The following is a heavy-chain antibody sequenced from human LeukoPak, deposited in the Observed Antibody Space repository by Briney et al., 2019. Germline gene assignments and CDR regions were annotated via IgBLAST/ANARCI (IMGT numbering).Heavy chain of an antibody. CDR3: AKDRTYSAYAALDY. CDR2: ISWNSGSA. V-gene: IGHV3-9*01. D-gene: IGHD5-12*01. Sequence: GRSLRLSCAASGFTFDDYSVHWVRQAPGKGLEWVSGISWNSGSAGYADSVKGRFTISRDSAKNSLYLQMNSLRTEDTALYYCAKDRTYSAYAALDYWGQGTLVTVSS. J-gene: IGHJ4*02. CDR1: GFTFDDYS.